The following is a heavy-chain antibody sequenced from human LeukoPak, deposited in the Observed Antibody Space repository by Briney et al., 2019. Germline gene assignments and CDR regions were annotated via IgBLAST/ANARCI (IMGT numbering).Heavy chain of an antibody. CDR3: ARVQSQALRYFDWLLDY. CDR2: IYYSGST. V-gene: IGHV4-59*08. D-gene: IGHD3-9*01. J-gene: IGHJ4*02. CDR1: GGSISSYY. Sequence: PSETLSLTCTVSGGSISSYYWSWIRQPPGKGLEWIGYIYYSGSTNYNPSLKSRVTISVDTSKNQFSLKLSSVTAADTAVYYCARVQSQALRYFDWLLDYWGQGTLVTVSS.